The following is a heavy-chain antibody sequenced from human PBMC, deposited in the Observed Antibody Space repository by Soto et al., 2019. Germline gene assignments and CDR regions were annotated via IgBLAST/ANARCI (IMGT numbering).Heavy chain of an antibody. D-gene: IGHD2-2*01. J-gene: IGHJ6*02. CDR1: GFTLSSYD. V-gene: IGHV3-30*04. Sequence: QVQLVESGGGVVQPGRSLSLSCAASGFTLSSYDVHWVRQAPGKGLEWVAVMSFDGSKASHADSVKGRFTISRDNSKNTVSLQMNSLRVEDSAVYYWARGPPGVVPGAIGSGGMDVWGQGTTVTVSS. CDR2: MSFDGSKA. CDR3: ARGPPGVVPGAIGSGGMDV.